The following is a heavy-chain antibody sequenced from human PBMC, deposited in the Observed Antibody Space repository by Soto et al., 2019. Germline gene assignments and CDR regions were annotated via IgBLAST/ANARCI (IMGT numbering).Heavy chain of an antibody. D-gene: IGHD6-6*01. Sequence: VGSLRLSCAASVFTFSSYAMSCVRHSPGKGLEWVSAISGSGGSTYYADSVKGRFTISRDNSKNTLYLQMNSLRAEDTAVYYCAKYLAASPALGWFQPWGQGTLVTVSS. CDR3: AKYLAASPALGWFQP. CDR2: ISGSGGST. V-gene: IGHV3-23*01. CDR1: VFTFSSYA. J-gene: IGHJ5*02.